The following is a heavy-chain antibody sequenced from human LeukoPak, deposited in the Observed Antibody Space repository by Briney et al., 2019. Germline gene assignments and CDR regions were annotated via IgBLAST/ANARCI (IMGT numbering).Heavy chain of an antibody. D-gene: IGHD2-2*01. CDR2: IYHSGST. Sequence: SETLSLTCTVSGYSISSGYYWGWIRHPPGKGLEGIGSIYHSGSTYYNPSLKSRVTISVDTSKNQFSLKLSSVTAADTAVYYCASPYCSSTSCSNWYFDLWGRGTLVTVSS. CDR3: ASPYCSSTSCSNWYFDL. V-gene: IGHV4-38-2*02. J-gene: IGHJ2*01. CDR1: GYSISSGYY.